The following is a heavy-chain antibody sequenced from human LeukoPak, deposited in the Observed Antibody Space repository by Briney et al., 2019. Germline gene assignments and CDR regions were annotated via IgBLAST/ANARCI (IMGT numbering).Heavy chain of an antibody. CDR2: IYYSGST. D-gene: IGHD2-2*01. CDR1: GGSISGYY. J-gene: IGHJ6*04. CDR3: ARLIGYCSSTSCWDYYYYGMDV. Sequence: SETLSLTCTVSGGSISGYYWSWIRQPPGKGLEWIGYIYYSGSTNYNPSLKSRVTISVDTSKNQFSLKLSSVTAADTAVYYCARLIGYCSSTSCWDYYYYGMDVWGKGTTVTVSS. V-gene: IGHV4-59*01.